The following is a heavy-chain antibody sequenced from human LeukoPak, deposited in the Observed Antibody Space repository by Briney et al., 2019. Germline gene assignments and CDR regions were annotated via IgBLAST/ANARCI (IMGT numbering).Heavy chain of an antibody. CDR1: GGSTSSYY. V-gene: IGHV4-59*08. CDR3: ARHDGGGWSFDY. CDR2: IYYSGST. J-gene: IGHJ4*02. Sequence: SETLSLTCTVSGGSTSSYYWSWIRQPPGKGLEWIGYIYYSGSTNYNPSLKSRVTISVDTSKNQFSLKLSSVTAADTAVYYCARHDGGGWSFDYWGQGTLVTVSS. D-gene: IGHD6-19*01.